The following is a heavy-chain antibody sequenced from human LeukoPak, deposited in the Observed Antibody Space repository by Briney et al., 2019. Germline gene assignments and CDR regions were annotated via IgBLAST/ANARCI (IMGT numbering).Heavy chain of an antibody. V-gene: IGHV3-20*01. Sequence: GGSLRLSCAASGFTFDDYGMSWVRQAPGKGLEWVSGINWNGGSTGYADSVKGRFTISRDNAKNSLYLQMNSLRAEDTALYHCARDADILTDENAFDIWGQGTMVTVSS. D-gene: IGHD3-9*01. CDR2: INWNGGST. CDR3: ARDADILTDENAFDI. J-gene: IGHJ3*02. CDR1: GFTFDDYG.